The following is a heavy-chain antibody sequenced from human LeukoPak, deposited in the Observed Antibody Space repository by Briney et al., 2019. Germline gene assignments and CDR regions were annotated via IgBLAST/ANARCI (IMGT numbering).Heavy chain of an antibody. CDR2: ISSSTRYI. V-gene: IGHV3-21*01. D-gene: IGHD6-19*01. CDR1: GFTFSSYS. CDR3: ARGERTYSFGLLDF. Sequence: GRSLRLSCAASGFTFSSYSMNWVRQAPGKGLEWVSSISSSTRYIYDADSVKGRFTISRDNAKNSLYLQMNSLRAEDTAVYYCARGERTYSFGLLDFWGQGTLVTVSS. J-gene: IGHJ4*02.